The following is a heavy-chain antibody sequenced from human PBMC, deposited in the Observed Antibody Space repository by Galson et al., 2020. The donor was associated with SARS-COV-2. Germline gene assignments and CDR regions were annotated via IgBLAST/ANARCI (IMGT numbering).Heavy chain of an antibody. CDR3: AKDRTSGIAQVEWFDP. Sequence: GGSLRLSCAASGFTFSSYAMSWVRQAPGKGLEWVSAISVSGGSTYYADSVKGRFTISRDNSKNTLYLQMNSLRAEDTAVYYCAKDRTSGIAQVEWFDPWGQGTLVTVSS. CDR2: ISVSGGST. V-gene: IGHV3-23*01. CDR1: GFTFSSYA. J-gene: IGHJ5*02. D-gene: IGHD2-2*01.